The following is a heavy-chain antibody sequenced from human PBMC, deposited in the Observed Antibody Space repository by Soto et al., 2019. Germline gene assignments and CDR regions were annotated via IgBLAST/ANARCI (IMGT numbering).Heavy chain of an antibody. J-gene: IGHJ4*02. V-gene: IGHV3-23*01. D-gene: IGHD3-10*01. CDR1: GFTFTGLP. CDR3: AKEGITMVRGRGGDFDY. CDR2: ISGSGGST. Sequence: GGSLRLSCQASGFTFTGLPRGWVPRAPGRGLEWVAAISGSGGSTYYADSVKGRFTISRDNSKNTLYLQMNSLRAEDTAVYYCAKEGITMVRGRGGDFDYWGQGTLVTVSS.